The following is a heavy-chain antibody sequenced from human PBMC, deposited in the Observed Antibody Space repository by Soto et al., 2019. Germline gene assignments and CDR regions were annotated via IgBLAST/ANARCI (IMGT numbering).Heavy chain of an antibody. CDR1: GYTFTGYY. V-gene: IGHV1-2*02. CDR2: INPNSGGT. J-gene: IGHJ6*02. Sequence: QVPLVQSGAEVKKPGASVKVSCKASGYTFTGYYMHWVRQAPGQGLEWMGWINPNSGGTNYAQKFQGRVTMTRDTSISTAYMELSRLRSDDTAVYYCARELHILDYYYYGMDVWGQGTTVTVSS. D-gene: IGHD2-21*01. CDR3: ARELHILDYYYYGMDV.